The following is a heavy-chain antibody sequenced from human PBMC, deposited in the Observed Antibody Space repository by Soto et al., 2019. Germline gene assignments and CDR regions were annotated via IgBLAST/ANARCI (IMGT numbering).Heavy chain of an antibody. J-gene: IGHJ6*02. CDR2: IWYDGSNK. CDR1: GFTFSSYG. Sequence: QVQLVESGGGVVQPGRSLRLSCAASGFTFSSYGMHWVRQAPGKGLEWVAVIWYDGSNKYYADSVKGRFTISRDNYKNTLYLQMNSLRAEDTAVYYCARDKTYYDFWSGFPLPNYYYYYGMDVWGQGTTVTVSS. CDR3: ARDKTYYDFWSGFPLPNYYYYYGMDV. V-gene: IGHV3-33*01. D-gene: IGHD3-3*01.